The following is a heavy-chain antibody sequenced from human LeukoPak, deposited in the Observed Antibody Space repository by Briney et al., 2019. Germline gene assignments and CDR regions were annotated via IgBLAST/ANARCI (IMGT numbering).Heavy chain of an antibody. J-gene: IGHJ4*02. CDR1: GFTLSNNY. CDR3: ARRGSGIAAAFDY. CDR2: IYSGGNT. V-gene: IGHV3-53*01. D-gene: IGHD6-13*01. Sequence: GGSLRLSCAASGFTLSNNYMSWVRQAPGKGLEWVSVIYSGGNTYYADSVKGQFTISRDNSKNTLYLQMNSLRAEDTAVYYCARRGSGIAAAFDYWGQGTLVTVSS.